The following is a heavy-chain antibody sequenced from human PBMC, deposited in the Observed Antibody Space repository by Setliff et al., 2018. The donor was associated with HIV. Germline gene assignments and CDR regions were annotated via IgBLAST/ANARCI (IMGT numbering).Heavy chain of an antibody. Sequence: SETLSLTCAVSGYSISSGYYWGWIRQPPGKGLEWIGTIYHSGSTYYNPSLKSRVTTSVDTSKKQFSLKLRSVTAADTAMYYCARVSITYWYSIPTFYYYYMDVWGKGTKVTVSS. CDR1: GYSISSGYY. CDR3: ARVSITYWYSIPTFYYYYMDV. V-gene: IGHV4-38-2*01. J-gene: IGHJ6*03. CDR2: IYHSGST. D-gene: IGHD2-15*01.